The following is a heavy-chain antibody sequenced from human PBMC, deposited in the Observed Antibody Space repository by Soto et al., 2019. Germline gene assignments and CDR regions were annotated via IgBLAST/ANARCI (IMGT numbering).Heavy chain of an antibody. CDR1: GFTFSRYW. V-gene: IGHV3-74*01. J-gene: IGHJ3*02. Sequence: GGSLRLSCAASGFTFSRYWMHWVRQAPGEGLVWVSGISTDGSTTRYVDSVKGRFTISRDNVKNTLYLQMSSLRAEDTAVYYCARDDFSVGGFSRGYDISGQGTVVTGSS. CDR2: ISTDGSTT. D-gene: IGHD5-12*01. CDR3: ARDDFSVGGFSRGYDI.